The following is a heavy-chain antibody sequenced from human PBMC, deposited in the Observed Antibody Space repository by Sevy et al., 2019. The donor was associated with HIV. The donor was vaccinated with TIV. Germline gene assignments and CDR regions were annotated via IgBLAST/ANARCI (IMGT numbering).Heavy chain of an antibody. CDR1: GFTFSTYD. D-gene: IGHD3-16*01. V-gene: IGHV3-30*18. Sequence: GGSLRLSCAASGFTFSTYDMHWVRQAPGKGLEWVAITSHDGSYRYYADSVRGRFSMSRDSSKNTLYLQMSGLSIEDTAVYYCAKNRPPGGSYFSRHGMDVWGRGTTVTVSS. J-gene: IGHJ6*02. CDR2: TSHDGSYR. CDR3: AKNRPPGGSYFSRHGMDV.